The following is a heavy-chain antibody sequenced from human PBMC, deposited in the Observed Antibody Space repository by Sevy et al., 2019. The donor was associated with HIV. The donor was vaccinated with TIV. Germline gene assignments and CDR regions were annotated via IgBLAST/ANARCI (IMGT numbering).Heavy chain of an antibody. J-gene: IGHJ6*02. CDR1: GYTFSDYY. Sequence: ASVKVSCKAYGYTFSDYYMHWVRQAAGQGLEWMGWINTSRGGTNYAHKFQGRVTMTRETSISTAYMELSSLRSDDTAIYYCARGMSAYLLANGMDVWGQGTTVTVSS. D-gene: IGHD3-3*01. CDR2: INTSRGGT. V-gene: IGHV1-2*07. CDR3: ARGMSAYLLANGMDV.